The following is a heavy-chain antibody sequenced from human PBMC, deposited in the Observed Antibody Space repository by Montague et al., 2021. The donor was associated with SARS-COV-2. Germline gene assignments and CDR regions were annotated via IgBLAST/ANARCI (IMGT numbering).Heavy chain of an antibody. CDR1: GDSISTYNW. D-gene: IGHD1-26*01. CDR3: ARQGSGRSDLDY. Sequence: SETLSLTCVVSGDSISTYNWRSFVRLPPGEGLECVGDIYHTGTTKYKPSLKCRVSMSVDKSCNQFSLMLTSVTAADTSIYYCARQGSGRSDLDYWGQGTLVTVSS. J-gene: IGHJ4*02. V-gene: IGHV4-4*02. CDR2: IYHTGTT.